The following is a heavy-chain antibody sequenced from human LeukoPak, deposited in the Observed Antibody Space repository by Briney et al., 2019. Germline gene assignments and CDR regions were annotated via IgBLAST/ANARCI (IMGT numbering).Heavy chain of an antibody. J-gene: IGHJ6*02. Sequence: GGSLRLSCAASGFTFSNAWMSWVRQAPGKGLEWVSSISSSSSYIYYTDSVKGRFTISRDNSKNTLYLQINSLRAEDTAVYFCARDRDVLTGFYYYGMDVWGQGTTVTVSS. D-gene: IGHD3-9*01. CDR1: GFTFSNAW. V-gene: IGHV3-21*01. CDR3: ARDRDVLTGFYYYGMDV. CDR2: ISSSSSYI.